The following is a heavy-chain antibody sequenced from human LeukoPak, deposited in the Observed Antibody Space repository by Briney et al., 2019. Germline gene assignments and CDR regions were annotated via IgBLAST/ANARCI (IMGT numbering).Heavy chain of an antibody. CDR3: ARDVGAAAGTDNWFDL. CDR2: IYTSGST. J-gene: IGHJ5*02. V-gene: IGHV4-4*07. Sequence: SETLSLTCTVSGVSISSYYWSWIRQPAGKGLEWIGRIYTSGSTNYNPSLKSRVTMSVDTSKNQFSLKLSSVTAADTAVYYCARDVGAAAGTDNWFDLWGQGTLVTVSS. CDR1: GVSISSYY. D-gene: IGHD6-13*01.